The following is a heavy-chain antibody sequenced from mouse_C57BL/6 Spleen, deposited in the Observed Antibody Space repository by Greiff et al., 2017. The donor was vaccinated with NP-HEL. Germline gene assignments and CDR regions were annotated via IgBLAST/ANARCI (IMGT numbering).Heavy chain of an antibody. V-gene: IGHV5-17*01. CDR3: ARRASSGSFYAMDY. CDR1: GFTFSDYG. J-gene: IGHJ4*01. D-gene: IGHD3-2*02. CDR2: ISSGSSTI. Sequence: VQLKESGGGLVKPGGSLKLSCAASGFTFSDYGMHWVRQAPEKGLEWVAYISSGSSTIYYADTVKGRFTISRDNAKNTLFLQMTSLRSEDTAMYYCARRASSGSFYAMDYWGQGTSVTVSS.